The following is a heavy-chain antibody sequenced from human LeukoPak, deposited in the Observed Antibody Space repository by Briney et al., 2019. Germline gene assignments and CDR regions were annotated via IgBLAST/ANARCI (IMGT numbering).Heavy chain of an antibody. J-gene: IGHJ4*02. Sequence: GGSLRLSCAASGFTFSSYSMNWVRQAPGKGLEWVSSISSSSSYIYYADSVKGRFTVSRDNAKNSLYLQMNSLRAEDTAVYYCARIYYYYDSSGYDYDPIDYWGQGTLATVSS. CDR1: GFTFSSYS. CDR2: ISSSSSYI. V-gene: IGHV3-21*01. CDR3: ARIYYYYDSSGYDYDPIDY. D-gene: IGHD3-22*01.